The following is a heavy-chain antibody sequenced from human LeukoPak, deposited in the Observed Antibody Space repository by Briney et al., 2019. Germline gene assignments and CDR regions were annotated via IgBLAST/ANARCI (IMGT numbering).Heavy chain of an antibody. Sequence: GGSLRLSCAASGFTFTSYSMNWVRQAPGKGLEWVSTISGGGGSTYYADSVKGRFTISRDNFKNTLYLQVNSLRAEDTAVYYCAKGGKWDVTPFDYWGQGTLVTVSS. J-gene: IGHJ4*02. CDR2: ISGGGGST. V-gene: IGHV3-23*01. CDR3: AKGGKWDVTPFDY. CDR1: GFTFTSYS. D-gene: IGHD1-26*01.